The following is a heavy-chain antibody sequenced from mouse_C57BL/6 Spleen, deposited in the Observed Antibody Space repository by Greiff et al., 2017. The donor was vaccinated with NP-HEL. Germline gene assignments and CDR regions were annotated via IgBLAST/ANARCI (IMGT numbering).Heavy chain of an antibody. CDR3: ARRRTGTEFAY. D-gene: IGHD4-1*01. J-gene: IGHJ3*01. CDR2: IYPRDGST. CDR1: GYTFTSYD. V-gene: IGHV1-85*01. Sequence: ESGPELVKPGASVKLSCKASGYTFTSYDINWVKQRPGQGLEWIGWIYPRDGSTKYNEKFKGKATLTVDTSSSTAYMELHSLTSEDSAVYFCARRRTGTEFAYWGQGTLVTVSA.